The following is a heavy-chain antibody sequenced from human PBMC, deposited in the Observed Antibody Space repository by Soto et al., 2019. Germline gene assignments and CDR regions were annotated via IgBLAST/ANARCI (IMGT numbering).Heavy chain of an antibody. J-gene: IGHJ4*02. D-gene: IGHD3-10*01. CDR1: GFTFSSYG. CDR2: IWYDGSNK. CDR3: AREVSGSLDY. Sequence: QVQLVESGGGVVQPGRSLRLSCAASGFTFSSYGMHWVRQAPGKGLEWVAVIWYDGSNKYYADSVKGRFTISRDNSKNTLYLKMNSLRAEDTAVYYCAREVSGSLDYWGQGTLVTVSS. V-gene: IGHV3-33*01.